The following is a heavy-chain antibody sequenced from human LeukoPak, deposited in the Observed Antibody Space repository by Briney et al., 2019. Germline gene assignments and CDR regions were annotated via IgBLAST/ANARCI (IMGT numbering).Heavy chain of an antibody. CDR2: IYTDGTTK. D-gene: IGHD2-21*02. CDR1: GFAFSRYW. V-gene: IGHV3-74*01. CDR3: ASLVVTDDWAFDI. J-gene: IGHJ3*02. Sequence: PGGSLRLSCAASGFAFSRYWMHWIRHAPGKGLVWVSAIYTDGTTKRYADSVRGRFTISRDNAKNTLYLQMNSLSVEDTAVYYCASLVVTDDWAFDIWGQGTLVTVSS.